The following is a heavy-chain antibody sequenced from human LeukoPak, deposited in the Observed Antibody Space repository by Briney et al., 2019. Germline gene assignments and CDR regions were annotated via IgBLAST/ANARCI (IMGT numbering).Heavy chain of an antibody. CDR1: GYTFTSFG. J-gene: IGHJ4*02. D-gene: IGHD2-2*01. CDR2: ISAYNGNT. Sequence: ASVKVSCKAPGYTFTSFGLSWVRQAPGQGLEWMGWISAYNGNTNYAQKLQGRVTMTTDTSTSTAYMELRSLRSEDTAVYYCAREVPATGMFFDYWGQGTLVTVSS. CDR3: AREVPATGMFFDY. V-gene: IGHV1-18*01.